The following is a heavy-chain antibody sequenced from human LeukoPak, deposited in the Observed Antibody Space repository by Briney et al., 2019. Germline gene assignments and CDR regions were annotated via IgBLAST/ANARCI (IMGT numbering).Heavy chain of an antibody. CDR1: GFTFSSYA. CDR2: ISGSGVST. D-gene: IGHD2-2*03. Sequence: GGSLRLSCAASGFTFSSYAMSWVRQAPGKGLEWVSAISGSGVSTYYADSVKGRFTISRDNSKNTLYLQMNSLRAEDTAVYYCAKEGLALDTVVVPADYWGQGTLVTVSS. CDR3: AKEGLALDTVVVPADY. J-gene: IGHJ4*02. V-gene: IGHV3-23*01.